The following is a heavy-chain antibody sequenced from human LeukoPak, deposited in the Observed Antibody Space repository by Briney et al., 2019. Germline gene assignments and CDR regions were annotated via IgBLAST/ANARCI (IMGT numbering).Heavy chain of an antibody. J-gene: IGHJ3*02. CDR2: IGTAGDP. D-gene: IGHD2-2*01. V-gene: IGHV3-13*05. Sequence: PGGSLRLSCAASGFTFSSYDMHWVRQATGNGLEWVSAIGTAGDPYYPGSVKGRFTISRENAKNSLYLQMNSLRVGDTAVYYCARGTYCSSTRCESDAFDIWGQGTMVTVSS. CDR1: GFTFSSYD. CDR3: ARGTYCSSTRCESDAFDI.